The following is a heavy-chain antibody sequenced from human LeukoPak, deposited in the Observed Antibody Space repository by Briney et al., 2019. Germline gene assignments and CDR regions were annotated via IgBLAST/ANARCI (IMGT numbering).Heavy chain of an antibody. D-gene: IGHD2-8*01. J-gene: IGHJ4*02. V-gene: IGHV4-30-4*01. CDR2: IYYSGST. Sequence: PSETLSLTCTVSGGSISSGDYYWSWIRQPPGKGLEWIGYIYYSGSTYYNPSLKSRVTISVDTSKNQFSLKLSSVTAADTAVYYCATLMVTRRKYYFDYWGQGTLVTVSS. CDR1: GGSISSGDYY. CDR3: ATLMVTRRKYYFDY.